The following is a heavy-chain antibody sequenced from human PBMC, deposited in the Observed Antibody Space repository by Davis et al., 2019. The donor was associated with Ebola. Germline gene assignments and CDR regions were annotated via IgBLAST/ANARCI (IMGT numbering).Heavy chain of an antibody. D-gene: IGHD6-6*01. CDR1: GYTFTSYA. CDR2: INAGNGNT. J-gene: IGHJ6*02. V-gene: IGHV1-3*01. CDR3: ARDNRQLDYYYYGMDV. Sequence: AASVKVSCKASGYTFTSYAMHWVRQAPGQRLEWMGWINAGNGNTNYAQKLQGRVTMTTDTSTSTAYMELRSLRSDDTAVYYCARDNRQLDYYYYGMDVWGQGTTVTVSS.